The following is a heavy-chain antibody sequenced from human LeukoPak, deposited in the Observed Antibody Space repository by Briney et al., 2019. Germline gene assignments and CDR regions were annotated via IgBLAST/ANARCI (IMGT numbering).Heavy chain of an antibody. V-gene: IGHV1-69*13. CDR3: ARGGTTRYFDY. J-gene: IGHJ4*02. D-gene: IGHD1-7*01. Sequence: GASVKVSCKASGYTFTSYGISWVRQAPGQGLEWMGGIIPIFGTANYAQKFQGRVTITADESTSTAYMELSSLRSEDTAVYYCARGGTTRYFDYWGQGTLVTVSS. CDR1: GYTFTSYG. CDR2: IIPIFGTA.